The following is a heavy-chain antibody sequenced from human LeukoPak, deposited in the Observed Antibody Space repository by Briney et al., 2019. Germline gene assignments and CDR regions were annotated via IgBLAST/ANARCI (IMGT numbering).Heavy chain of an antibody. J-gene: IGHJ6*02. V-gene: IGHV1-18*01. CDR2: ISAYNGNT. CDR3: ARDARSYDILTGFSWTLYYYGMDV. D-gene: IGHD3-9*01. CDR1: GYTFTSYG. Sequence: ASVKVSCKASGYTFTSYGISWVRQAPGQGLEWMGWISAYNGNTNYAQKLQGRVTMTTDTSTSTAYMELRSLRSDDTAVYYCARDARSYDILTGFSWTLYYYGMDVWGQGTTVTVPS.